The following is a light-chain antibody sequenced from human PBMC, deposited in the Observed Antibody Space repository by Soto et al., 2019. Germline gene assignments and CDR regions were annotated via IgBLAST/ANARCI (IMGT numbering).Light chain of an antibody. CDR1: QSISNR. CDR2: KAS. Sequence: DIQMTQSPSTLSASVGDRVTITCRASQSISNRLAWYQQKPGKAPKLLIYKASNLESGVPSRFSGSGSGTEFTLTISSLQPDDAATYYCQLYHGFLYTFGQGTRLEIK. V-gene: IGKV1-5*03. CDR3: QLYHGFLYT. J-gene: IGKJ5*01.